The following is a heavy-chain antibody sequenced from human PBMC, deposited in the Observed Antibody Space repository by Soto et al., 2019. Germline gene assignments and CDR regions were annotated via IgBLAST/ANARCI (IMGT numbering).Heavy chain of an antibody. V-gene: IGHV4-34*01. CDR3: AREGVAGHDAFDI. Sequence: SETLSLTCAVYGGSFSGYDWSWIRQPPGKGLEWIGEINHSGSTNYNPSLKSRVTISVDTSKNQFSLKLSSVTAADTAVYYCAREGVAGHDAFDIWGQGTMVTVSS. CDR2: INHSGST. D-gene: IGHD6-19*01. J-gene: IGHJ3*02. CDR1: GGSFSGYD.